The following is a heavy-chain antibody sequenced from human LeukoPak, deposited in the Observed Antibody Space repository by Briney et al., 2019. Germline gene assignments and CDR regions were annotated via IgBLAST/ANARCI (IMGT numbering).Heavy chain of an antibody. CDR2: INPNSGGT. V-gene: IGHV1-2*02. CDR1: GYTFTGYY. D-gene: IGHD3-10*01. Sequence: ASVKVSCKASGYTFTGYYMHWVRQAPGQGLEWMGWINPNSGGTNYAQKFQGRVTMTTDTSTSTAYMELSRLRSDDTAVYYCARGVVRGKNPGNMDVWGKGTTVTVSS. J-gene: IGHJ6*03. CDR3: ARGVVRGKNPGNMDV.